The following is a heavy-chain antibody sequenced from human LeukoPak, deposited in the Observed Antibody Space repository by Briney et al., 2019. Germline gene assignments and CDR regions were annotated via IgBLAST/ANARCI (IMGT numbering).Heavy chain of an antibody. J-gene: IGHJ4*02. CDR1: GFTFRMYA. V-gene: IGHV3-23*01. CDR2: IIYDGRHT. CDR3: AKDGLSYDGSTHVYYFQS. Sequence: GGSLRLSCTASGFTFRMYAMSWVRQAPGKGLESVSSIIYDGRHTYSAASVKGRFTISRDNSQNTLYLQMNSLRAEDTALYYCAKDGLSYDGSTHVYYFQSLGQGTLVTVSS. D-gene: IGHD3-22*01.